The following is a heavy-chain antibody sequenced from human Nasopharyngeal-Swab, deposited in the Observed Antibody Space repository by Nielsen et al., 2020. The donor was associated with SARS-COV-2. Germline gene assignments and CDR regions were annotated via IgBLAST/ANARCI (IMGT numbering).Heavy chain of an antibody. CDR1: GFSLSTSGVG. V-gene: IGHV2-5*02. CDR2: IYCDDDK. J-gene: IGHJ4*02. D-gene: IGHD1-26*01. Sequence: SGPTLVQPSQIFTLTCTFSGFSLSTSGVGVGWIRQPPGKALEWLALIYCDDDKLYSPSLKSRLTTTTDTSKNQVVHTMTNMDPVDTATYYCARTKWELLPSLYYFDYWGQGTLVTVSS. CDR3: ARTKWELLPSLYYFDY.